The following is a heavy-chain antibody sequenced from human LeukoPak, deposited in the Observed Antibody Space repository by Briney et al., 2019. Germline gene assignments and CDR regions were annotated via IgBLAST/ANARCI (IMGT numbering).Heavy chain of an antibody. J-gene: IGHJ6*02. D-gene: IGHD3-10*01. Sequence: ASVMVSCKASGYTFTGYYMHWVRQAPGQGLEWMGWINPITGGTNYAQKFQGRVTMTRHTSISTAYMELSRLRSDDTAVYYCARALYYFGSGSYSGYYGMDVWGRGTTVTV. CDR3: ARALYYFGSGSYSGYYGMDV. CDR2: INPITGGT. CDR1: GYTFTGYY. V-gene: IGHV1-2*02.